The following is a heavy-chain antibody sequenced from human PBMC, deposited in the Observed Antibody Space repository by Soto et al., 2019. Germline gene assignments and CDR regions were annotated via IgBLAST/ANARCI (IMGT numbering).Heavy chain of an antibody. CDR3: AKSENDLSTGYYTYYFDY. CDR2: ISYDGSNK. V-gene: IGHV3-30*18. Sequence: PGGSLRLSCAASGFTFSSYGMHWVRQAPGKGLEWVAVISYDGSNKYYADSVKGRFTISRDNSKNTLYLQMNSLRDEDTAVYYCAKSENDLSTGYYTYYFDYWGQGNLVTVSS. D-gene: IGHD3-9*01. CDR1: GFTFSSYG. J-gene: IGHJ4*02.